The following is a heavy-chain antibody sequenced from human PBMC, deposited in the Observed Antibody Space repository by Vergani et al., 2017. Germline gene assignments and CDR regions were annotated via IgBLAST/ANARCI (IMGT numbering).Heavy chain of an antibody. Sequence: QVQLVQSGAEVKKPGASVKVSCKASGYTFTSYYMHWVRQAPGQGLEWMGIINPSGGSTSYAQKFQGRVTMTEDTSTDTAYMELSSLRSEDTAVYYCATGFSGRVLWFGESYYFDYWGQGTLVTVSS. CDR3: ATGFSGRVLWFGESYYFDY. J-gene: IGHJ4*02. V-gene: IGHV1-46*01. CDR2: INPSGGST. D-gene: IGHD3-10*01. CDR1: GYTFTSYY.